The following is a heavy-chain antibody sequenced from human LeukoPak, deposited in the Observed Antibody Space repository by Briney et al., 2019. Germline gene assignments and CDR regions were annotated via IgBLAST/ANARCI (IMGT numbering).Heavy chain of an antibody. CDR2: INPRGGST. CDR3: ARVKSYYYDTSDKDAFDI. Sequence: ASVKVSCKASGYTFTSHFMHWVRQAPGQGLEWMGIINPRGGSTSYTQKFQGKVTMTRDTSTSTVYMELSSLRSEDTAVYYCARVKSYYYDTSDKDAFDIWGQGTMVTVSS. CDR1: GYTFTSHF. D-gene: IGHD3-22*01. J-gene: IGHJ3*02. V-gene: IGHV1-46*01.